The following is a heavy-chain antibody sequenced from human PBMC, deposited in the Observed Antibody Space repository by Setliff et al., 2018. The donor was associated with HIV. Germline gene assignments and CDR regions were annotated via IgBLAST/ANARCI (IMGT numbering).Heavy chain of an antibody. J-gene: IGHJ6*02. CDR2: MKQDGSEK. CDR3: AREGYSGSYCGLHYYYYGMDV. D-gene: IGHD1-26*01. V-gene: IGHV3-7*01. Sequence: PGGSLRPSCAASVFSFSRFWMSWVRQAPGKGLEWVANMKQDGSEKYYVDSVKGRFTISRDNAKNSLFLQMDSLRAEDTAVYYCAREGYSGSYCGLHYYYYGMDVWGQGTTVTVSS. CDR1: VFSFSRFW.